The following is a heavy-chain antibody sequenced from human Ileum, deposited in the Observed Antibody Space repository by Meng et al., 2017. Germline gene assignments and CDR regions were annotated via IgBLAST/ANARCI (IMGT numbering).Heavy chain of an antibody. CDR2: INPKSGAT. J-gene: IGHJ4*02. CDR1: GYTFTDYF. Sequence: QVQRVQAGAEAKKPGASPKVSCKASGYTFTDYFVHWVRQAPGQGLEWMGRINPKSGATAYAQKFQGRVTVTSDTSISTAYLDLISLTSDDTALYYCVRSNIFGWNPRDHWGQGTLVTVSS. D-gene: IGHD3-3*02. CDR3: VRSNIFGWNPRDH. V-gene: IGHV1-2*06.